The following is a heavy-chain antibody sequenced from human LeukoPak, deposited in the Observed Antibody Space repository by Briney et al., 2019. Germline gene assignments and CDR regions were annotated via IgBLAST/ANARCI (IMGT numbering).Heavy chain of an antibody. Sequence: GGSLRLSCAVSGFTFDDYAMHWVRQVPGKGLEWVSGINWNSDSIGYADSVKGRFTTSRDNAKNSLYLQMNSLRAEDTAVYYCARVPPYSGSYYTYWGQGTLLTVSS. CDR3: ARVPPYSGSYYTY. J-gene: IGHJ4*02. V-gene: IGHV3-9*01. CDR1: GFTFDDYA. D-gene: IGHD1-26*01. CDR2: INWNSDSI.